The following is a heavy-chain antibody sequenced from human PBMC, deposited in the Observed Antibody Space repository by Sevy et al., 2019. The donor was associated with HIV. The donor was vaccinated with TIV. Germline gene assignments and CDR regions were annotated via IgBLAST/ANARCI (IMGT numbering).Heavy chain of an antibody. CDR1: GFTFNSYW. V-gene: IGHV3-7*04. Sequence: GGSLRLSCAASGFTFNSYWMSWVRQAPGKGLEWVGNIKPDGSEKYYVDSVKGRFTISRDNAKKSLYLQMNSLRAGDTAVYYCARGDYYDTSGYYTDAFDIWGQGTRVTVSS. D-gene: IGHD3-22*01. CDR3: ARGDYYDTSGYYTDAFDI. CDR2: IKPDGSEK. J-gene: IGHJ3*02.